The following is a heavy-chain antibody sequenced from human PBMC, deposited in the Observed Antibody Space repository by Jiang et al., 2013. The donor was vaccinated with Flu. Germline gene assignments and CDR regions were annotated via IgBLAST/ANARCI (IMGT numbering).Heavy chain of an antibody. V-gene: IGHV5-10-1*01. Sequence: GAEVKKPGESLRISCKGSGYSFTSYWISWVRQMPGKGLEWMGRIDPSDSYTNYSPSFQGHVTISADKSISTAYLQWSSLKASDTAMYYCASSTPIAAAGTEGGMDVWGQGTTVTVSS. CDR1: GYSFTSYW. J-gene: IGHJ6*02. D-gene: IGHD6-13*01. CDR2: IDPSDSYT. CDR3: ASSTPIAAAGTEGGMDV.